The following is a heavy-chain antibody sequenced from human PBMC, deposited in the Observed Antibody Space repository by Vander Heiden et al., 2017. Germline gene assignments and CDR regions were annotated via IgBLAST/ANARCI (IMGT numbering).Heavy chain of an antibody. D-gene: IGHD3-16*01. CDR2: IFESGKT. CDR1: GCPISSGGSS. Sequence: QVHLQESGPGLVKPPQTLSLTCSVSGCPISSGGSSWNWIRQHPGKGLEWIGSIFESGKTYYSPSLKNRMSIALDTSESQFSLKLTSLTAADTAVYYCARSGGWDYFDHWGQGTLVIVSS. J-gene: IGHJ4*02. V-gene: IGHV4-31*03. CDR3: ARSGGWDYFDH.